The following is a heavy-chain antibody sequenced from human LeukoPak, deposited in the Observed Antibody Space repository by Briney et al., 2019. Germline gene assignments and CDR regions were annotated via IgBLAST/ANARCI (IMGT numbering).Heavy chain of an antibody. D-gene: IGHD1-1*01. Sequence: SETLSLTCTVSGGSISSYYWSWIRQPPGKGLEWIGYIYYSGSTNYNPSLKSRVTISVDTSKNQFSLKLSSVTAADTAVYYCARDRYNWNDLDAFDIWGQGTMVTVSS. CDR1: GGSISSYY. CDR3: ARDRYNWNDLDAFDI. J-gene: IGHJ3*02. CDR2: IYYSGST. V-gene: IGHV4-59*01.